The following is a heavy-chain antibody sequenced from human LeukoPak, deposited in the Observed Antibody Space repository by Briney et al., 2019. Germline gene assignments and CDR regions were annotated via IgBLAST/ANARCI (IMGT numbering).Heavy chain of an antibody. CDR1: GFTVTDYA. Sequence: GGYVSLNCAGSGFTVTDYAMIWIRPSQGHGLGWVSSMSDIGPNTYYANSVEGCFIISRDTSKNTLLLQMNSLRADDTALYFCARRLSLRFDAFAVWGPGTVVTVSS. V-gene: IGHV3-23*01. CDR2: MSDIGPNT. CDR3: ARRLSLRFDAFAV. J-gene: IGHJ3*01. D-gene: IGHD3-3*01.